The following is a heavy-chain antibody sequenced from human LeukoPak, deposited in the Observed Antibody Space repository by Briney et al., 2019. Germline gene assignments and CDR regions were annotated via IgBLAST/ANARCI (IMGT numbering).Heavy chain of an antibody. CDR3: ARVDWNFP. D-gene: IGHD1-7*01. CDR1: GGSFSGYY. V-gene: IGHV4-34*01. J-gene: IGHJ4*02. Sequence: SETLSLTCAVYGGSFSGYYWSWIRQPPGKGLGWIGEINHSGSTNYNPSLKSRVTISVDTSKNQFSLKLSSVTAADTAVYYCARVDWNFPWGQGTLVTVSS. CDR2: INHSGST.